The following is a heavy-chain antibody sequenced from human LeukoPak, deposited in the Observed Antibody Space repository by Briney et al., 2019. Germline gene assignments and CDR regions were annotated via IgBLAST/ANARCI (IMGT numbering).Heavy chain of an antibody. CDR1: GFTFISYA. D-gene: IGHD6-19*01. V-gene: IGHV3-23*01. CDR3: AKVLSSGGHWFDY. Sequence: TGGSLRLSCAASGFTFISYAMTWVRQAPGKGLEWVSGISSGGGSTYYADSMKGRFTISRDNSENTLYLQMNSLRAEDTAVYYCAKVLSSGGHWFDYWGQGSLVTVSS. CDR2: ISSGGGST. J-gene: IGHJ4*02.